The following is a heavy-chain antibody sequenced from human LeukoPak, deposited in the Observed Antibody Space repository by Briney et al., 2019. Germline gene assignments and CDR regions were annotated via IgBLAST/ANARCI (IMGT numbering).Heavy chain of an antibody. CDR1: GGSFSGYY. Sequence: PSETLSLTCAVYGGSFSGYYWSWIRQPPGKGLEWIGEINHSGSTNYNPSLKSRVTISVDTSKNQFSLKLSSVTAADTAVYYCARDAGFRSKYYYMDVWGKGTTVTISS. V-gene: IGHV4-34*01. CDR2: INHSGST. CDR3: ARDAGFRSKYYYMDV. D-gene: IGHD3-10*01. J-gene: IGHJ6*03.